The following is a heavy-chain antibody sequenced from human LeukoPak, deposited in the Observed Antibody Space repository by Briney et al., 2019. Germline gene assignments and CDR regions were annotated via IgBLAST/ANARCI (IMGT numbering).Heavy chain of an antibody. Sequence: SETLSLTCAVYGGSFSGYYWSWIRQPPGKGLEWIGEINHSGSTNYNPSLKSRVTISVDTSKNQFSLKLSSVTAADTAVYYCATGTAPWRGYYFDYWGQGTLVTVSS. CDR2: INHSGST. CDR3: ATGTAPWRGYYFDY. CDR1: GGSFSGYY. D-gene: IGHD3-10*01. V-gene: IGHV4-34*01. J-gene: IGHJ4*02.